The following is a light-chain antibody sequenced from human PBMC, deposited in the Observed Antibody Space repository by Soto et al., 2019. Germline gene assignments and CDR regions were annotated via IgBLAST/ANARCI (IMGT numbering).Light chain of an antibody. J-gene: IGKJ4*01. CDR3: MQALQTPPA. CDR2: LGS. CDR1: QSLLHSNGYNY. Sequence: DLVMTQSPLSLPVTPGEPASISCRSSQSLLHSNGYNYLDWYLQKPGQSPQLLIYLGSNRASGVPDRFSGSGSGTDFTLKISRVAAEDVGVYYCMQALQTPPAFGGGTKVEI. V-gene: IGKV2-28*01.